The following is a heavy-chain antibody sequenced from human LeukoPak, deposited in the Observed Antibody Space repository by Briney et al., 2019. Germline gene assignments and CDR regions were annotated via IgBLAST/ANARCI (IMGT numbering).Heavy chain of an antibody. CDR3: ARGREDDYGGNSCTD. J-gene: IGHJ4*02. Sequence: PGGSLRLPCAASEFSVSTNYMSWVRQAPGKGLEWVSVIYTGGSTYYADSVKGRFTISRDTSKNTLYLQMNSLRAEDTAVYYCARGREDDYGGNSCTDWGQGTLVTVSS. D-gene: IGHD4-23*01. CDR1: EFSVSTNY. CDR2: IYTGGST. V-gene: IGHV3-53*01.